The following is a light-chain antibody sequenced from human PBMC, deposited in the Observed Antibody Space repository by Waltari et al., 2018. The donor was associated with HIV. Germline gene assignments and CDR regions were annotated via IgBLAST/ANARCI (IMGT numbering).Light chain of an antibody. V-gene: IGKV1-39*01. CDR2: AAS. J-gene: IGKJ1*01. Sequence: QMTQSPSSLSASVGDRVTITCRASQNIISSLNWYQQKPGEAPKLLIYAASNLPSGVPSRFSGSVSGTNFALTISSLHPEDFATYVCQQSHTTPRTFGQGTKLEIK. CDR3: QQSHTTPRT. CDR1: QNIISS.